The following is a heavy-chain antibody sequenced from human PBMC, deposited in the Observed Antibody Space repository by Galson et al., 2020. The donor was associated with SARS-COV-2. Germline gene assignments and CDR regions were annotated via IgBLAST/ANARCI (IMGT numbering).Heavy chain of an antibody. Sequence: SGPTLVKPTQTLTLTCTFSGFSLSTSGMCVSWIRQPPGKALEWLTRIDWDDDKYYSTSLKTRLTISKDTSKNQVVLTMTNMDPVDTATYYCARIRCGSGWSSASDIWGQGTMVTVSS. V-gene: IGHV2-70*11. J-gene: IGHJ3*02. CDR1: GFSLSTSGMC. CDR2: IDWDDDK. D-gene: IGHD6-19*01. CDR3: ARIRCGSGWSSASDI.